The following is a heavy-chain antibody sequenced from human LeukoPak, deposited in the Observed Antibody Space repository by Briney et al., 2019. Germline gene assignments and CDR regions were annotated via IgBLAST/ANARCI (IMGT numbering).Heavy chain of an antibody. V-gene: IGHV4-4*07. CDR3: SRGRVYSSGYDHGSDV. J-gene: IGHJ6*02. Sequence: PSETLSLTCTVSGGSIDSYYWTWIRQSAGKGLEWIGRIYSSGITDYSPSLKSRVSMSLDTSKNQISLELTSVTAADTALYYGSRGRVYSSGYDHGSDVWGQGTTVTVCS. CDR2: IYSSGIT. CDR1: GGSIDSYY. D-gene: IGHD2-21*01.